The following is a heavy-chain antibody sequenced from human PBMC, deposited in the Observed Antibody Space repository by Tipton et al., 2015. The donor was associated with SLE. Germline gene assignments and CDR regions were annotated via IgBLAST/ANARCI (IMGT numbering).Heavy chain of an antibody. CDR3: ARLHGYSYGLNWFDP. CDR2: IYYTGTTT. V-gene: IGHV4-39*07. J-gene: IGHJ5*02. D-gene: IGHD5-18*01. Sequence: LRLSCTVSGGSVSSSSKYWAWIRQPPGKGLEWIGSIYYTGTTTYYNSFLKSRVTMSVDTSKNQFSLGLTSVIAADTAVYYCARLHGYSYGLNWFDPWGQGTLISVSS. CDR1: GGSVSSSSKY.